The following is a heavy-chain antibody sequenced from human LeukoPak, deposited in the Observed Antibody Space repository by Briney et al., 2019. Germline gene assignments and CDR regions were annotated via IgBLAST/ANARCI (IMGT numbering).Heavy chain of an antibody. CDR2: ISAYNGNT. J-gene: IGHJ4*02. CDR1: GYTFTSYG. Sequence: ASVKVSCEASGYTFTSYGISWVRQAPGQGLEWMGWISAYNGNTNYAQKFQGRVTMTRDTSTSTVYMELSSLRSEDTAVYYCARGGITGTLDYWGQGTLVTVSS. V-gene: IGHV1-18*01. D-gene: IGHD1-20*01. CDR3: ARGGITGTLDY.